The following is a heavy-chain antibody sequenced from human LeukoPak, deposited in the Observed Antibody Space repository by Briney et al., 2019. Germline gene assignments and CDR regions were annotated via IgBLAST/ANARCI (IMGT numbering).Heavy chain of an antibody. CDR2: ISWNSGSI. V-gene: IGHV3-9*01. CDR1: GFTFDDYA. J-gene: IGHJ4*02. D-gene: IGHD3-3*01. Sequence: PGGSLRLSCAASGFTFDDYAMHWVRQAPGKGLEWVSGISWNSGSIGYADSVKGRFTISRDNAKNSLYLQMNSLRAEDTALYYCAKSLYDFWRGAIDYWGKGTLVTVSS. CDR3: AKSLYDFWRGAIDY.